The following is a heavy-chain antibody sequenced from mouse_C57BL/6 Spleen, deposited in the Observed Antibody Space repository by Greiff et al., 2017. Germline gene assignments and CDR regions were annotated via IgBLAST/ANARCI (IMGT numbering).Heavy chain of an antibody. CDR2: ISYDGSN. J-gene: IGHJ2*01. CDR3: ARGGHYSNYVGDY. Sequence: EVQLQESGPGLVKPSQSLSLTCSVTGYSITSGYYWNWIRQFPGNKLEWVGNISYDGSNNYNPSLKNRISITRDTSKNQFFLKLNSVTTEDTATYYCARGGHYSNYVGDYWGQGTTLTVSS. D-gene: IGHD2-5*01. CDR1: GYSITSGYY. V-gene: IGHV3-6*01.